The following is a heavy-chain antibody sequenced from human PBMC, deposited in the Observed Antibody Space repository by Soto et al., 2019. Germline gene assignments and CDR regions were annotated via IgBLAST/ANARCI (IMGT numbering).Heavy chain of an antibody. Sequence: QVQLVQSGAEVKKPGSSVKVSCKASGGTFSSYAISWVRQAPGQGLEWMGGIIPIFGTANYAQKFKGRVTIXAXEXXSTAYMELSSLRSEDTAVYYCAKLPAADYYYGMDVWGQGTPVTVPS. CDR2: IIPIFGTA. CDR3: AKLPAADYYYGMDV. J-gene: IGHJ6*02. V-gene: IGHV1-69*12. D-gene: IGHD2-2*01. CDR1: GGTFSSYA.